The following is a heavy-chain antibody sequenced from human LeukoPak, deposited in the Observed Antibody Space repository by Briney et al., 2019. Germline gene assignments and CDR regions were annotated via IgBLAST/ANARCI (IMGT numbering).Heavy chain of an antibody. CDR2: ISSGSSYI. J-gene: IGHJ4*02. V-gene: IGHV3-21*01. CDR3: AKFYGSTSGSPLLIGGPPRKTRD. CDR1: GFTFSSYS. Sequence: NPGGSLRLSCAASGFTFSSYSMNWVRQAPGKGLEWVSSISSGSSYIYYADSVKGRFTISRDNAKNSLYLQMNSLRAEDTAVYYCAKFYGSTSGSPLLIGGPPRKTRDWGQGTLVTVSS. D-gene: IGHD2-2*01.